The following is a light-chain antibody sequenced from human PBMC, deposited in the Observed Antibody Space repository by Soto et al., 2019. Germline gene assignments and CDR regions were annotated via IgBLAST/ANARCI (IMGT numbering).Light chain of an antibody. CDR1: QSLVHSDGNTY. V-gene: IGKV2-24*01. CDR2: KIS. J-gene: IGKJ1*01. CDR3: QQYYSPPRT. Sequence: EIVMTQTQLSSPVTLVQPASISCGSSQSLVHSDGNTYLSWLQQRPGQPPRLLIYKISTREFGVPDRFSGSGSGTDFTLTISSLQAEDVAVYYCQQYYSPPRTFGHGTKVDIK.